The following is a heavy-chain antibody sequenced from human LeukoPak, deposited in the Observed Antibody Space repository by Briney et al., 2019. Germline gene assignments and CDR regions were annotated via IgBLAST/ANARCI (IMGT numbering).Heavy chain of an antibody. Sequence: GASVKVSCKASGYTFTGYYMHWVRQAPGQGLEWMGWINPNSGDTIYAQKFQGRVTMTRDTSISTTNMELSRLRSDDTAVYYCARPDAYNIFNAFDMWGQGTMVTVSS. D-gene: IGHD5-24*01. CDR3: ARPDAYNIFNAFDM. V-gene: IGHV1-2*02. CDR1: GYTFTGYY. J-gene: IGHJ3*02. CDR2: INPNSGDT.